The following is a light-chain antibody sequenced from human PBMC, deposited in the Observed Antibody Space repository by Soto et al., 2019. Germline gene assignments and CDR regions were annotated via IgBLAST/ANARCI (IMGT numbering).Light chain of an antibody. CDR2: GVS. V-gene: IGKV3-20*01. J-gene: IGKJ1*01. CDR3: QQYGTSPRT. Sequence: EIVLTQSPGTLSLSPGERATLSCRASQSVSSSYLAWYQQKLGQAPRLLIYGVSNRATGIPDRFSGSGSGTDFTLTISRLESEDFAVYYGQQYGTSPRTFGQGTKVDIK. CDR1: QSVSSSY.